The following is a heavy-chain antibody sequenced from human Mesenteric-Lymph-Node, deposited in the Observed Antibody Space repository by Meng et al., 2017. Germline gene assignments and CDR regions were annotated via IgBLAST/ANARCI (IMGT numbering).Heavy chain of an antibody. CDR1: GYSISSGYY. V-gene: IGHV4-38-2*02. J-gene: IGHJ6*02. Sequence: SETLSLTCTVSGYSISSGYYWGWIRQPPGKGLEWIGSIYHSGSTYYNPSLKSRVTISVDTSKNQFSLKLSSVTAADTAVYYCAREALHYDGSGFYGMDVWGQGTTVTVSS. CDR2: IYHSGST. CDR3: AREALHYDGSGFYGMDV. D-gene: IGHD3-10*01.